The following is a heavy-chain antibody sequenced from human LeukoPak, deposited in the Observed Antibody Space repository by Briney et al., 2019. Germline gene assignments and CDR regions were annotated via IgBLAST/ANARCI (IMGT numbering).Heavy chain of an antibody. CDR3: ARQSYTSSSSPEYYYYMDV. V-gene: IGHV5-51*01. Sequence: GESLKISCKGSGYSFTSYWIGWVRQMPGKGLEWMGIIYPGDSDTRYSPSFQGQVTISADKSLSTAYLQWSSLKASDTAVYYCARQSYTSSSSPEYYYYMDVWGKGTTVTVSS. D-gene: IGHD6-6*01. J-gene: IGHJ6*03. CDR2: IYPGDSDT. CDR1: GYSFTSYW.